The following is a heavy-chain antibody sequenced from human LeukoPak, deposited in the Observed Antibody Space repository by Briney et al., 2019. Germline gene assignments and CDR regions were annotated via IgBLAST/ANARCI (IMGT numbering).Heavy chain of an antibody. J-gene: IGHJ2*01. CDR2: ISSNGGST. D-gene: IGHD2-8*02. Sequence: GGSLRLSCAASGFTFSSYAMHWVRQAPGKGLEYVSAISSNGGSTYYANSVKGRFTISRDNSKNTLFLQMGSLRAEDMAVYYCARVPGGRGTRGWYFDLWGRGTLVTVSS. CDR3: ARVPGGRGTRGWYFDL. CDR1: GFTFSSYA. V-gene: IGHV3-64*01.